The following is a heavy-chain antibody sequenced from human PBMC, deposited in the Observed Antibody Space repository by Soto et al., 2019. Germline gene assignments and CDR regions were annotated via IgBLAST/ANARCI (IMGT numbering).Heavy chain of an antibody. CDR3: AKDSLMTPTNWFDP. V-gene: IGHV3-9*01. CDR2: ISWNSGSI. D-gene: IGHD3-16*01. CDR1: GFTFDDYA. Sequence: QPGGSLRLSCAASGFTFDDYAMHWVRQAPGKGLEWVSGISWNSGSIGYADSVKGRFTISRDNAKNSLYLQMNSLRAEDTALYYCAKDSLMTPTNWFDPWGQGTLVTVSS. J-gene: IGHJ5*02.